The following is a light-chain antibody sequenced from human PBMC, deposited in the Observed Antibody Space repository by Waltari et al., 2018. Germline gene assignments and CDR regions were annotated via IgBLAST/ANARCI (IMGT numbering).Light chain of an antibody. J-gene: IGKJ3*01. CDR2: AAS. CDR3: QDLHDYPV. CDR1: QSISSY. Sequence: DIQMTQSPSSLSASVGDRVTITCRASQSISSYLNWYQQKPGKAPKPLIYAASSLQSGVPSRFSGSGSGTDFTLTISSLQPVDFATYFCQDLHDYPVFGPGTKVDIK. V-gene: IGKV1-39*01.